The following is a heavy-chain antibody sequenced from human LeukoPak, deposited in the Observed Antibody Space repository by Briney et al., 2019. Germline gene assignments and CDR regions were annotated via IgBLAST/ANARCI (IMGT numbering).Heavy chain of an antibody. Sequence: ASVKVSCKASGYTFTSYGISWVRQAPGQGLEWMGWISAYNGNTNYAQKLQGRVTMTTDTSTSTAHMELRSLRSDDTAVYYCALTFGGVIATDYWGQGTLVTVSS. D-gene: IGHD3-16*02. V-gene: IGHV1-18*01. CDR2: ISAYNGNT. J-gene: IGHJ4*02. CDR1: GYTFTSYG. CDR3: ALTFGGVIATDY.